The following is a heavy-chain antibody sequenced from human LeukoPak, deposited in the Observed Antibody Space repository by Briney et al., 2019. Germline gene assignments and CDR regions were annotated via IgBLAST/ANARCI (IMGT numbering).Heavy chain of an antibody. J-gene: IGHJ5*02. CDR3: ARDLGRMVVAAAHWFDP. V-gene: IGHV4-59*12. CDR2: IYYSGST. CDR1: GGSISSYF. Sequence: SETLSLTCTVSGGSISSYFWSWIRQPPGKGLQWIGYIYYSGSTIYNPSLKSRVTISVDTSKNQFSLKLSSVTAADTAVYYCARDLGRMVVAAAHWFDPWGQGTLVTVSS. D-gene: IGHD2-15*01.